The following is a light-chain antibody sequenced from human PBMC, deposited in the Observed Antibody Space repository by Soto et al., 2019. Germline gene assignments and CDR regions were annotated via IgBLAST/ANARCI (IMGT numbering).Light chain of an antibody. V-gene: IGKV3-20*01. CDR1: QSVSSSY. J-gene: IGKJ1*01. Sequence: EIVLTQSPGTLSLSPGERATLSCRASQSVSSSYLAWYQQKPGQAPRLLMYGASSRATGIPDRSSGSGSGTDFTLTISRLEPEDFAVYYCQQSYRKTFGQGTKVEI. CDR2: GAS. CDR3: QQSYRKT.